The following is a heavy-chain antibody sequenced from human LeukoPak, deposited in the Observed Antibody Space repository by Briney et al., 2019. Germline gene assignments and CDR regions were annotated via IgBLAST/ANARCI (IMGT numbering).Heavy chain of an antibody. CDR3: AKDLGDSSGYYLYYFDY. J-gene: IGHJ4*02. CDR2: ISGSGGST. D-gene: IGHD3-22*01. V-gene: IGHV3-23*01. Sequence: GGSLRLSCAASGFTFSNYAMSWVRQAPGKGLEWVSAISGSGGSTYYADSVKGRFTISRDNSKNTLYLQMNSLRAEDTAVYYCAKDLGDSSGYYLYYFDYWGQGTLVTVSS. CDR1: GFTFSNYA.